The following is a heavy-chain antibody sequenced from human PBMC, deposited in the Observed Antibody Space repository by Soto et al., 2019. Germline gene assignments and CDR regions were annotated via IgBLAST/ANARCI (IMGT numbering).Heavy chain of an antibody. J-gene: IGHJ4*02. CDR1: GFSLSTSGMC. CDR3: ARIRNTRDSGWYYFDY. Sequence: SGPTLVNPTQTLTLTCTFSGFSLSTSGMCVSWIRQPPGKALEWLALIDWGDEKYYSTSLKTRLTISKDTSKNQVVLTMTNMDPVDTATYYCARIRNTRDSGWYYFDYWAQGTLVPVSS. D-gene: IGHD6-19*01. V-gene: IGHV2-70*01. CDR2: IDWGDEK.